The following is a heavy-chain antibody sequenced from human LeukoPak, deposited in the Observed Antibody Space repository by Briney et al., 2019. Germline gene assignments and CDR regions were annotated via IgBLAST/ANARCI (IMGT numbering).Heavy chain of an antibody. J-gene: IGHJ5*02. V-gene: IGHV1-18*01. CDR2: ISTYNGHT. CDR1: GGTFSSYA. CDR3: ARDQGFGIAAVDSWLDP. Sequence: GASVKVSCKASGGTFSSYAISWVRQAPGQGLEWMGWISTYNGHTIYAQRFQGRVTMTSDTSTSTAYMELSSLRSDDTAVIYCARDQGFGIAAVDSWLDPWGQGTLVIVSS. D-gene: IGHD6-13*01.